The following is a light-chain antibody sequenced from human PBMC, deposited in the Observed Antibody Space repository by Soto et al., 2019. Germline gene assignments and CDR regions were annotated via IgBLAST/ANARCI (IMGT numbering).Light chain of an antibody. CDR2: EVT. V-gene: IGLV2-23*02. CDR1: NSDVGTYDL. Sequence: QSALTQPASVSGSPGQSITISCSGFNSDVGTYDLVYWFQQHPGKAPKLIIYEVTKRPSGVSPRFSGSKSANTASLTISGLQTEDEADYYCGSYAGPWVFGGGTKLTVL. CDR3: GSYAGPWV. J-gene: IGLJ3*02.